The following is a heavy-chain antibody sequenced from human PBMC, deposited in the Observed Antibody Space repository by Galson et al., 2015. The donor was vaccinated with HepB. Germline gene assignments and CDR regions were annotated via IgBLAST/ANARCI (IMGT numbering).Heavy chain of an antibody. CDR2: IKQYGSEK. V-gene: IGHV3-7*03. CDR1: GFTFSAFW. Sequence: SLRLSCAASGFTFSAFWMNWVRQAPGKGLEWVAIIKQYGSEKHYVDSVKGRFTVSRDNAKNSLHLQMNSLTAEDTAVYYCVRSSGYVLDSWGQGTPVTVSS. J-gene: IGHJ4*02. CDR3: VRSSGYVLDS. D-gene: IGHD5-12*01.